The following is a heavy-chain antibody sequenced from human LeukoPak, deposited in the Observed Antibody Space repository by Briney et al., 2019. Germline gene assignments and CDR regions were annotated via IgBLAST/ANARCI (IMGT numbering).Heavy chain of an antibody. Sequence: PSGTLSLTCTVSGDSISSGGYCWNWFRQHPGKGLEWIGYIYSSGSTFYNPSLKSRVIISVDTSKNQFSLKLSSVTAADTALYYCAGSEAPITPPPYGMGVWGQGTKVTVSS. CDR3: AGSEAPITPPPYGMGV. J-gene: IGHJ6*02. V-gene: IGHV4-31*03. CDR1: GDSISSGGYC. D-gene: IGHD3-10*01. CDR2: IYSSGST.